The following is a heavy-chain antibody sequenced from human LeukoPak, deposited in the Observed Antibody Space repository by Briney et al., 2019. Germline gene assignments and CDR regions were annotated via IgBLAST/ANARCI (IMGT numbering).Heavy chain of an antibody. Sequence: ASVKVSCKASGYTFTGYYMHWVRQAPGQGLEWMGRINPNSGGTNYAQKFQGRVTMTRDTSISTAYMELSRLRSDDTAVYYFAREVAYCGGDCAYWGQGTLVTVSS. D-gene: IGHD2-21*02. CDR1: GYTFTGYY. CDR2: INPNSGGT. CDR3: AREVAYCGGDCAY. V-gene: IGHV1-2*06. J-gene: IGHJ4*02.